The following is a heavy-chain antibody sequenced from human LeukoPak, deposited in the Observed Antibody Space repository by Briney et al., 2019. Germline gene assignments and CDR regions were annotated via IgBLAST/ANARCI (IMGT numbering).Heavy chain of an antibody. CDR1: GYTFTSYG. Sequence: GASVNVSCQASGYTFTSYGISWVRRAPGQGLEWMGWISAYSGNTNYAQKLQGRVSMTTDTSTTTAYMELRSLRSDDTALYYCARDRDGDSPPFDYWGQGTLVTVSS. V-gene: IGHV1-18*04. CDR2: ISAYSGNT. J-gene: IGHJ4*02. D-gene: IGHD4-17*01. CDR3: ARDRDGDSPPFDY.